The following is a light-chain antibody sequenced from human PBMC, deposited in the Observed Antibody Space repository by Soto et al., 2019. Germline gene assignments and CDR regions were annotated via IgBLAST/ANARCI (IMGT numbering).Light chain of an antibody. CDR3: LQDYDYPLT. J-gene: IGKJ4*01. CDR2: AAS. Sequence: AIQMTQSPSSLSASVGDRVTITCRASQGIRNDLGWYQQKPGKAPKLLIYAASTIQSGVPSRFSGSGSGTDFTLTIGSLQPEDFATYYCLQDYDYPLTFGGGTKVEIK. CDR1: QGIRND. V-gene: IGKV1-6*01.